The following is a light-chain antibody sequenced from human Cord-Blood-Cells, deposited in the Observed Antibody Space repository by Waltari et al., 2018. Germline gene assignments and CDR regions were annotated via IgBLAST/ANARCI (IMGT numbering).Light chain of an antibody. CDR3: QQSYSTPIT. CDR1: QSISSY. V-gene: IGKV1-39*01. CDR2: AAS. J-gene: IGKJ5*01. Sequence: DIQMTQSPSSLSASVGDRVTITCRASQSISSYLNWYQQKPGKAPKLLIYAASSLQSWVQSRFSGSGCGTDFNLTISSLQPEDFATYYCQQSYSTPITFGQGTRLEIK.